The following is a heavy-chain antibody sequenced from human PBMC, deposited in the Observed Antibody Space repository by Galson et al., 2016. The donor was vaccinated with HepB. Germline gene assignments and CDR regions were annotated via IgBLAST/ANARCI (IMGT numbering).Heavy chain of an antibody. J-gene: IGHJ4*02. CDR2: IYSGGST. D-gene: IGHD3-3*01. V-gene: IGHV3-66*01. CDR1: GFTVFNNY. CDR3: ARSQISGVVNGPY. Sequence: RLSCAASGFTVFNNYITWVRQAPGKGLEWVSLIYSGGSTHYADSVKGRFTISRDSSKNTLYLQMNNLRAEDTAVYYCARSQISGVVNGPYWGQGTLVTVSS.